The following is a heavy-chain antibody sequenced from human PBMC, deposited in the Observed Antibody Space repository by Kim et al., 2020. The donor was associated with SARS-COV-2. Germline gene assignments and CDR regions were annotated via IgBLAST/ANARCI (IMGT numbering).Heavy chain of an antibody. CDR2: INHSGST. J-gene: IGHJ6*02. CDR1: GGSFSGYY. Sequence: SETLSLTCAVYGGSFSGYYWSWIRQPPGKGLEWIGEINHSGSTNYNPSLKSRVTISVDTSKNQFSLKLSSVTAADTAVYYCARGRSRDKGPKYYYYYGMDVWGQGTTVTVSS. CDR3: ARGRSRDKGPKYYYYYGMDV. V-gene: IGHV4-34*01.